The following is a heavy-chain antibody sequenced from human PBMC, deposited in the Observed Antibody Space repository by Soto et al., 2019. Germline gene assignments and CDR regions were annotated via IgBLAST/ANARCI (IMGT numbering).Heavy chain of an antibody. J-gene: IGHJ6*02. Sequence: QVQLVQSGAEVKKPGSSVKVSCKASGGTFSSYAISWVRQAPGQGLEWMGGIIPIFGTANYAQKFQGRVTISADKSKSTAHMELRSLRSEDTAVYYCAREGRTYYDFWSGYGMDVWGQGTTVTVSS. CDR2: IIPIFGTA. CDR1: GGTFSSYA. CDR3: AREGRTYYDFWSGYGMDV. V-gene: IGHV1-69*06. D-gene: IGHD3-3*01.